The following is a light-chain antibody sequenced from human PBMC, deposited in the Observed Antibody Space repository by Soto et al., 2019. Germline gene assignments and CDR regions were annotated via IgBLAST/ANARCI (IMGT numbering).Light chain of an antibody. V-gene: IGKV3-15*01. Sequence: EILMTHSPATLSVSPWDRATLSCRASQSVSNNLAWYQQRPGQAPRLLIYGASTRATGIPARFSGSGSGTEFTLTISSLQSEDFAVYYCQQYNDWPPWTFGQGTKVDIK. CDR2: GAS. CDR1: QSVSNN. CDR3: QQYNDWPPWT. J-gene: IGKJ1*01.